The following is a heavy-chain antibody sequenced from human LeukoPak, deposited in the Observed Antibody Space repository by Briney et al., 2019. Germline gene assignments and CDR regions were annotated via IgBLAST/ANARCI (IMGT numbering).Heavy chain of an antibody. J-gene: IGHJ4*02. CDR1: GFTFSSYG. D-gene: IGHD5-18*01. Sequence: GGSLRLSCAASGFTFSSYGMHWVRQTPGKGLEWVAFIRYDGSNKYYADSVKGRFTISRDNSKNTLYLQMNSLRAEDTAVYYCAKDRGRVDTAMFNWGQGTLVTVSS. CDR3: AKDRGRVDTAMFN. V-gene: IGHV3-30*02. CDR2: IRYDGSNK.